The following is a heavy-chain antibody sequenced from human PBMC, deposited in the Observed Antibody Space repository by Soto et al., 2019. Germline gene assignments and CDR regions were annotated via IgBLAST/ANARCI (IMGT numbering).Heavy chain of an antibody. CDR1: GYSFTSYW. J-gene: IGHJ6*02. Sequence: PGESLKISCKGSGYSFTSYWISWVRQMPGKGLEWMGRIDPSDSYTNYSPSFQGHVTISADTSTSTIYMELRSLRSDDTAVYYCARDQSFDRSYYYGIDVWGQGTTVTVSS. V-gene: IGHV5-10-1*01. D-gene: IGHD3-10*01. CDR2: IDPSDSYT. CDR3: ARDQSFDRSYYYGIDV.